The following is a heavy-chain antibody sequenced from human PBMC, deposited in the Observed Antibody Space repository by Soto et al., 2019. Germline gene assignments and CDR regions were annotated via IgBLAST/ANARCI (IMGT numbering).Heavy chain of an antibody. D-gene: IGHD2-15*01. Sequence: SETLSLTCTVSGGSISSSSYYWGWIRQPPWKGLEWIGSIYYSGSTYYNPSLKSRVTISVDTSKNQFSLKLSSVTAADTAVYYCAMPDCSGGSCPRGVAYYGMDVWGQGXTVTVYS. CDR1: GGSISSSSYY. CDR2: IYYSGST. V-gene: IGHV4-39*01. CDR3: AMPDCSGGSCPRGVAYYGMDV. J-gene: IGHJ6*02.